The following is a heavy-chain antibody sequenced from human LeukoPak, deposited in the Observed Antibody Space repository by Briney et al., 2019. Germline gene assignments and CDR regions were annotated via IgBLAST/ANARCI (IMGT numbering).Heavy chain of an antibody. CDR2: MFLGESDI. Sequence: GEALKISCMGSGYSFTTYWIGWVRQRPGKGLEWMGIMFLGESDIRYNPTFEGQVTISDDKSISTAYLQWSSLKASDTAMYYCARGGYCTNGVCHHPLQYYYYALDVWGQGTTVTVSS. J-gene: IGHJ6*02. V-gene: IGHV5-51*01. D-gene: IGHD2-8*01. CDR3: ARGGYCTNGVCHHPLQYYYYALDV. CDR1: GYSFTTYW.